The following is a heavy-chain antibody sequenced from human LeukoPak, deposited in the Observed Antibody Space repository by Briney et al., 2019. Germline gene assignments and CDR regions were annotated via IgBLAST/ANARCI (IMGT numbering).Heavy chain of an antibody. CDR1: GGSFSGYY. CDR3: ARRRYDYVWGSYRPADY. J-gene: IGHJ4*02. Sequence: SETLSLTCAVYGGSFSGYYWSWIRQPPGKGLEWIGEINHSGSTNYNPSLKGRVTISVDTSKNQFSLKLSSVTAADTAVYYCARRRYDYVWGSYRPADYWGQGTLVTVSS. V-gene: IGHV4-34*01. D-gene: IGHD3-16*02. CDR2: INHSGST.